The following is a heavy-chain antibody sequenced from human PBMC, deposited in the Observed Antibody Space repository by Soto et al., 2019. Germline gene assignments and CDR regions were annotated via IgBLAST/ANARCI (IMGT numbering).Heavy chain of an antibody. V-gene: IGHV3-30*03. Sequence: PGGSLRLSCAASGFTFSSYGMHWVRQAPGKGLEWVAVISYDGSNKYYADSVKGRFTISRDNSKNTLYLQMNSLRAEDTAVYYCAILAHYDSSGYLDYWGQGTLVTVSS. CDR3: AILAHYDSSGYLDY. CDR1: GFTFSSYG. CDR2: ISYDGSNK. J-gene: IGHJ4*02. D-gene: IGHD3-22*01.